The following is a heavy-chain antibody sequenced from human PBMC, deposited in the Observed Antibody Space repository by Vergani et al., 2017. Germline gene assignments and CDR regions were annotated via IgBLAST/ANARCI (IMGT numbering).Heavy chain of an antibody. D-gene: IGHD2/OR15-2a*01. CDR2: IAGSASVGSGGNT. V-gene: IGHV3-23*01. CDR1: GFTFRSFA. Sequence: EVRLLESGGGLVQPGGSLRLSCAASGFTFRSFAMTWVRQAPGKGPAWVSTIAGSASVGSGGNTYYADSVKGRFTISRDNSRNTLYLQMNSLTAEDTAIYYCVKEKIDLGSYFFDSWGHGILVTVSS. CDR3: VKEKIDLGSYFFDS. J-gene: IGHJ4*01.